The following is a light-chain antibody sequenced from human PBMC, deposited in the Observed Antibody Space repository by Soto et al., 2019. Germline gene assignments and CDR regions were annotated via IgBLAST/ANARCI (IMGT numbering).Light chain of an antibody. V-gene: IGKV3-20*01. J-gene: IGKJ1*01. CDR2: DAS. CDR1: QSVSSSY. CDR3: QQYGSSPRT. Sequence: NVLTRSPGSLSLSPGERATLSCRASQSVSSSYLAWYQQRPGQAPRLLIYDASSRANGIPDRFSGSGSGTDFTLSISRLEPEDFAVYYCQQYGSSPRTFGQGTKVDIK.